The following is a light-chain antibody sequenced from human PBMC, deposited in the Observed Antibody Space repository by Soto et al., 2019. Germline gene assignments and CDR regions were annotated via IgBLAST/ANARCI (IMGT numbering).Light chain of an antibody. V-gene: IGLV2-23*02. CDR1: SSDIGSHNL. Sequence: QSVLTQPASVSGSPGQSITISCTGTSSDIGSHNLVSWYQHDPGRAPKLMIFEVTKRPSGVSDRFSGSKSGNTASLTISGLQPEDEADYYCCSYAGSRYVVFGGGTQLTVL. CDR3: CSYAGSRYVV. J-gene: IGLJ2*01. CDR2: EVT.